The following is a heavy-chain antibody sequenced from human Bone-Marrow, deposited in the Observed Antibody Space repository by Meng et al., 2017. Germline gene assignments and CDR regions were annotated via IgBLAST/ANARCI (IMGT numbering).Heavy chain of an antibody. Sequence: QVQLLQAGGEVKKPGASGKVSCKASGYTFTGYYMHWVRQAPGQGLEWMGRINPNSGGTNYAQKFQGRVTMTRDTSISTAYMELSRLRSDDTAVYYCANWNDGLLNYWGQGTLVTVSS. CDR1: GYTFTGYY. J-gene: IGHJ4*02. D-gene: IGHD1-1*01. V-gene: IGHV1-2*06. CDR3: ANWNDGLLNY. CDR2: INPNSGGT.